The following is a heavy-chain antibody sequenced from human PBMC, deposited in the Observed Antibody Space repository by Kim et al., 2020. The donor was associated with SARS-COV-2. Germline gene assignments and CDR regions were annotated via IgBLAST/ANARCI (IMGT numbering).Heavy chain of an antibody. J-gene: IGHJ6*02. CDR2: IDPSDSYT. CDR1: GYSFTSYW. V-gene: IGHV5-10-1*01. Sequence: GESLKISCKGSGYSFTSYWISWVRQMPGKGLEWMGRIDPSDSYTNYSPSFQGHVTISADKSIIIAYLQWSSLKASDTDMYYCARHGAAPIQGYYDILTGNAAPGVDYYYYGMDVWGQGTTVTVSS. D-gene: IGHD3-9*01. CDR3: ARHGAAPIQGYYDILTGNAAPGVDYYYYGMDV.